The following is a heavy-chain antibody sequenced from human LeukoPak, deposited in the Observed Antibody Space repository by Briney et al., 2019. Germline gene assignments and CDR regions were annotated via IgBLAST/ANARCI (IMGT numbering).Heavy chain of an antibody. Sequence: PMASVKVSCKASGYTFTTYGLSWVRQAPGQGLEWLGWISTYDDNIKYAQSLQGRLTLTIDTSTSTAYMELRSLTSDDTAVYYCARETYSNILTGTDYWGPGTLVTVSS. J-gene: IGHJ4*02. CDR3: ARETYSNILTGTDY. D-gene: IGHD3-9*01. V-gene: IGHV1-18*01. CDR1: GYTFTTYG. CDR2: ISTYDDNI.